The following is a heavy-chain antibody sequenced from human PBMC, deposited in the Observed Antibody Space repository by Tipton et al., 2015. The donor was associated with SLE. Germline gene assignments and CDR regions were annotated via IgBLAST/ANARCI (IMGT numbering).Heavy chain of an antibody. CDR2: INHSGST. V-gene: IGHV4-34*01. CDR3: ARGPDTIQGTFQH. CDR1: GGSFSGYY. D-gene: IGHD3-3*01. Sequence: TLSLTCAVYGGSFSGYYWSWIRQPPGKGLEWIGEINHSGSTNYNPSLKSRVTISVDTSKNHFSLKLSSVTAADTAVYYCARGPDTIQGTFQHWGQGSLVTASS. J-gene: IGHJ1*01.